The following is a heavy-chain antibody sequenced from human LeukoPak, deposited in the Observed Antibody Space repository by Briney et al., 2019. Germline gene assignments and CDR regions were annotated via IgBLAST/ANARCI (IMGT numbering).Heavy chain of an antibody. V-gene: IGHV3-30*04. CDR3: ARMRSYYGSGSYSTFDY. CDR2: ISYDGSNK. J-gene: IGHJ4*02. CDR1: GFTFSSYA. D-gene: IGHD3-10*01. Sequence: GGSLRLSCAASGFTFSSYAMHWVGQAPGKGLEWVAVISYDGSNKYYADSVKGRFTISRDNSKNTLYLQMNSLRAEDTAAYYCARMRSYYGSGSYSTFDYWGQGTLVTVSS.